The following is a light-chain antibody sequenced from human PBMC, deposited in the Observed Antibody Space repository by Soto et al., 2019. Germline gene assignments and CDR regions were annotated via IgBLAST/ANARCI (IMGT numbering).Light chain of an antibody. J-gene: IGKJ1*01. Sequence: DSQLTQSPYFLSASVGDRVTITCRASQGMSRYLAGYQQKPVKAPKLLIYAASTSQSGVPSRFRCSGTGTEFTLTLSSRQPEHFETYDCQQLNSYPPWTFGQGTKVEIK. CDR3: QQLNSYPPWT. CDR2: AAS. CDR1: QGMSRY. V-gene: IGKV1-9*01.